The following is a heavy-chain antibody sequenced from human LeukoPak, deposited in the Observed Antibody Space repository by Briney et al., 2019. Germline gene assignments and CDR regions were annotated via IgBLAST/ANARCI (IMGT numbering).Heavy chain of an antibody. D-gene: IGHD3-3*01. Sequence: ASVKVSCKASGYTFTSYYMHWVRQAPGQGLEWMGIINPSGGSTSYAQKFQGRVTMTRDTSTSTVYMELSSLRSGDTAVYYCARGPPWSGYYGNWFDPWGQGTLVTVSS. V-gene: IGHV1-46*01. CDR2: INPSGGST. CDR3: ARGPPWSGYYGNWFDP. CDR1: GYTFTSYY. J-gene: IGHJ5*02.